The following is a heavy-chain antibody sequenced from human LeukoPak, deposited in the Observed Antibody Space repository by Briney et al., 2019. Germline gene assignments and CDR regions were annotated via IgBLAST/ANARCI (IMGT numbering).Heavy chain of an antibody. CDR1: GYSFTIYW. J-gene: IGHJ5*02. V-gene: IGHV5-51*01. D-gene: IGHD6-13*01. Sequence: GESLKISCKGSGYSFTIYWIGWVRQMPGKDLEWMGIIYPGDSDTRYSPSFQGQVTISADKSISTAYLQWSSLKASDTAMYYCARQILYSSSWYYWFDPWGQGTLVTVSS. CDR2: IYPGDSDT. CDR3: ARQILYSSSWYYWFDP.